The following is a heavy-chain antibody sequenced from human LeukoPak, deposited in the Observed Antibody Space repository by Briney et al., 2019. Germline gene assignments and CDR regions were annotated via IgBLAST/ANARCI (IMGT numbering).Heavy chain of an antibody. V-gene: IGHV1-18*01. J-gene: IGHJ4*02. D-gene: IGHD1-26*01. CDR1: GYTFTSYG. CDR2: ISVYNGNT. CDR3: ARDPQQLVGATGGGFEY. Sequence: ASVKVSCKASGYTFTSYGISWVRQAPGQGLEWMWWISVYNGNTNYAQKFQGRVTMTTDTSTSTAYMELRSLRSDDTAVFYCARDPQQLVGATGGGFEYWGQGTLVTVSS.